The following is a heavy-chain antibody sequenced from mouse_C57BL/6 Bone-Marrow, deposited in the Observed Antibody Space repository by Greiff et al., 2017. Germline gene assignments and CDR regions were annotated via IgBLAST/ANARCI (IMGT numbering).Heavy chain of an antibody. CDR1: GFNFKNTY. J-gene: IGHJ2*01. Sequence: VQLQQSVAELVRPGASVKLSCTASGFNFKNTYMHWVKQRPEQGLEWIGRIDPANGNTKYAPKFQGKATITADTSSNTAYLQLSSLTSEDTAISYCAPITTVVPCFDYWGQGTTLTVSS. CDR2: IDPANGNT. CDR3: APITTVVPCFDY. V-gene: IGHV14-3*01. D-gene: IGHD1-1*01.